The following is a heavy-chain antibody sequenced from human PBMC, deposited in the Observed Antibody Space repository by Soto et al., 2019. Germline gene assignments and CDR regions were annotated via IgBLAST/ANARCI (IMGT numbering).Heavy chain of an antibody. CDR3: AKDRRVIRYFDWLLEAFDY. V-gene: IGHV3-23*01. Sequence: GGSLRLSCAASGFTFSSYAMSWVRQAPGKGLEWVSAISGSGGSTYYADSVKGRFTISRDNSKNTLYLQMNSLRAEDTAVYYCAKDRRVIRYFDWLLEAFDYWGQGTLVTVSS. CDR2: ISGSGGST. CDR1: GFTFSSYA. J-gene: IGHJ4*02. D-gene: IGHD3-9*01.